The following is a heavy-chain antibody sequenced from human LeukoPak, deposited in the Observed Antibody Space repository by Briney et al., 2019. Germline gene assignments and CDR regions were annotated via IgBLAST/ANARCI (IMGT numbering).Heavy chain of an antibody. V-gene: IGHV3-30*02. CDR3: AKDGPGYSSSWYYFDY. J-gene: IGHJ4*02. Sequence: PGGSLRLSCAASGFTFSSYGMHWVRQAPGKGLEWVAFIRYDGSNKYYADSVKGRFTISRDNSKNTLYLQMNSLRAEDTAVYYRAKDGPGYSSSWYYFDYWGQGTLVAVSS. CDR2: IRYDGSNK. CDR1: GFTFSSYG. D-gene: IGHD6-13*01.